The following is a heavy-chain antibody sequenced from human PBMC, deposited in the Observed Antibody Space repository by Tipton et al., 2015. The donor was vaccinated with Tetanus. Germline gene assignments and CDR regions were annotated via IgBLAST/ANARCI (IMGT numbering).Heavy chain of an antibody. Sequence: QVPLVQSGAEVKKPGASVKVSCKASGYTFTSYYMHWVRQAPGQELEWMGIINPSGGSTSYAQKFQGRVTMTRDTSTSPVYMELSSLRSEDTAVYYCATTLGEFGWFDPWGQGTLVTVSS. D-gene: IGHD3-16*01. V-gene: IGHV1-46*01. CDR2: INPSGGST. CDR3: ATTLGEFGWFDP. J-gene: IGHJ5*02. CDR1: GYTFTSYY.